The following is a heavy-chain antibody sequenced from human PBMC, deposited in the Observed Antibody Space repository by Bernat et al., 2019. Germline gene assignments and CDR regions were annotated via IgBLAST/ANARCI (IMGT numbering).Heavy chain of an antibody. Sequence: QVQMVQSGAEVKKPGASVKVSCKASGYTFTDFYIHWVRQAPGQGLEWMGWINPNSGGTDYAQRFQGWVTMTRDTSITTAYMELSRLSSDDTAVYYCAGGGRSTSGGVDYFDFWGQGTPVTVSS. D-gene: IGHD3-16*01. CDR3: AGGGRSTSGGVDYFDF. J-gene: IGHJ4*02. CDR2: INPNSGGT. CDR1: GYTFTDFY. V-gene: IGHV1-2*04.